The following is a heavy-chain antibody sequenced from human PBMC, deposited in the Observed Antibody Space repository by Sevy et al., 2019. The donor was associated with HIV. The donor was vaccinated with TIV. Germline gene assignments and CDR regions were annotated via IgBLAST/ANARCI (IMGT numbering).Heavy chain of an antibody. D-gene: IGHD6-19*01. CDR1: GFTFSLYA. V-gene: IGHV3-21*01. J-gene: IGHJ4*02. CDR3: ARPSSGWTAGDY. Sequence: GGSLRLSCAASGFTFSLYAMNWVRQAPGKGLEWVSSISDSGIDKYYADSMKGRFTISGDNAKNSLYLQINSLGVEDTAVYYCARPSSGWTAGDYWGQGTLVTVSS. CDR2: ISDSGIDK.